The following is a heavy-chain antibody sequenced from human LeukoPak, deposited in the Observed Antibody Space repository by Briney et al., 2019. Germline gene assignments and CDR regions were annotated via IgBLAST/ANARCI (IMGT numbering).Heavy chain of an antibody. CDR3: ARTPVVAAYFQH. Sequence: PSETLLLTCAVYGGSFSGYYWSWIRQPPGKGLEWIGEINHSGSTNYNPSLKSRVTISVDTSKNQFSLKLSSVTAADTAVYYCARTPVVAAYFQHWGQGTLVTVSS. J-gene: IGHJ1*01. V-gene: IGHV4-34*01. D-gene: IGHD2-15*01. CDR2: INHSGST. CDR1: GGSFSGYY.